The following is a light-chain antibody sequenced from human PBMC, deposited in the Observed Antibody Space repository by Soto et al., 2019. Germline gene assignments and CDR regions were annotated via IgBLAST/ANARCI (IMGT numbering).Light chain of an antibody. CDR1: QSVSSN. CDR3: QQYNNWPPWT. Sequence: EIVMTQSPATLSVSPGERATLSCRASQSVSSNLAWYQQKPGQAPRLLIYGASTRATGIPARFSGSGSGTKFTLTISSLQSEDFAVYSCQQYNNWPPWTFGQGTKVEIK. CDR2: GAS. J-gene: IGKJ1*01. V-gene: IGKV3-15*01.